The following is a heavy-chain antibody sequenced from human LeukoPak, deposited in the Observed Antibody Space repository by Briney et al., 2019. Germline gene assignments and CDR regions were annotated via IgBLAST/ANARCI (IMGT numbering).Heavy chain of an antibody. CDR2: IIPIFGTA. CDR3: ARVLYGSGGYYYGMDV. Sequence: SVRVSCKASGGTFSSYAISWVRQAPGQGLEWMGGIIPIFGTANYAQKFQGRVTMTRDTSTSTVYMELSSLRSEDTAVYYCARVLYGSGGYYYGMDVWGQGTTVTVSS. V-gene: IGHV1-69*05. CDR1: GGTFSSYA. J-gene: IGHJ6*02. D-gene: IGHD3-10*01.